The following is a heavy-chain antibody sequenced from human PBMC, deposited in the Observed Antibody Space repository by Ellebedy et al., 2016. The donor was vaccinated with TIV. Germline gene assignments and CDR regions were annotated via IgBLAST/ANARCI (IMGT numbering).Heavy chain of an antibody. Sequence: ASVKVSXXASGYTFTNYGISWVRQAPGQGLELMGWISGYNGNTNYAQKLQGRVTMTTDTSTSTAYMELRSLRSDDTDVYYCARFPGPLRRNYYYYMDVWGKGTTVTVSS. V-gene: IGHV1-18*01. J-gene: IGHJ6*03. CDR2: ISGYNGNT. CDR3: ARFPGPLRRNYYYYMDV. CDR1: GYTFTNYG. D-gene: IGHD4-17*01.